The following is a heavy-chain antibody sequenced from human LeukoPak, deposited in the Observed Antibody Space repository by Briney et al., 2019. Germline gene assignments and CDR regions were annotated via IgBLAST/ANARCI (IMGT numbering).Heavy chain of an antibody. V-gene: IGHV4-34*01. J-gene: IGHJ6*02. Sequence: SETLSLTCAVYGGSFSGYYWSWIRQPPGKGLEWIGEINHSGSTNYNPSLKSRVTISVDTSKNQFSLKLSSVTAADTAVYYCARDRGQGYSYGFYYYYGMDVWGQGTTVTVSS. CDR2: INHSGST. D-gene: IGHD5-18*01. CDR3: ARDRGQGYSYGFYYYYGMDV. CDR1: GGSFSGYY.